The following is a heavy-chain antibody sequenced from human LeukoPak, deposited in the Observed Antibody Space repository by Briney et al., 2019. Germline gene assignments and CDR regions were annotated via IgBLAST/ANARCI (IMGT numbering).Heavy chain of an antibody. CDR2: MNPNSGNT. D-gene: IGHD5-18*01. CDR3: ARRNTAMVAGLDY. CDR1: GYTFTTYV. Sequence: GVSVKVSCKASGYTFTTYVINWVRQATGQRLEWMGWMNPNSGNTAYAQKFQGRVTMTRNASICTAFMELSGLRSEDTAVYFCARRNTAMVAGLDYWGQGSLVTVSS. J-gene: IGHJ4*02. V-gene: IGHV1-8*01.